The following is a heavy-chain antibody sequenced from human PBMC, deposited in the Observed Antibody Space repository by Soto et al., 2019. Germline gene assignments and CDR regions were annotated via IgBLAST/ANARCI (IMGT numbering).Heavy chain of an antibody. CDR1: GFTFSSYA. D-gene: IGHD1-1*01. V-gene: IGHV3-23*01. Sequence: GGSLRLSCAASGFTFSSYAMSWVRQAPGKGLEWVSAISGSGGSTYYADSVKGRFTISRDNSKNTLYLQMNSLRAEDTAVYYCAKTPVVQLEGSLDYWGQGTLVTVSS. CDR3: AKTPVVQLEGSLDY. J-gene: IGHJ4*02. CDR2: ISGSGGST.